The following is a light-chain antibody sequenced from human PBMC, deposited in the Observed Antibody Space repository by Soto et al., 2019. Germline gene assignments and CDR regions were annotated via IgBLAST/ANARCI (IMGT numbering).Light chain of an antibody. CDR2: DVS. V-gene: IGLV2-11*01. J-gene: IGLJ1*01. Sequence: QSALTQPRSVSGSPGQSVTISCTGTNSDIGNYNYVSWYQQHPGKAPKVMIYDVSKRPSGVPDRFSGSKSGNTASLTISGLQAEDEADYYCCSYAGSSNVFGTGTKLTVL. CDR1: NSDIGNYNY. CDR3: CSYAGSSNV.